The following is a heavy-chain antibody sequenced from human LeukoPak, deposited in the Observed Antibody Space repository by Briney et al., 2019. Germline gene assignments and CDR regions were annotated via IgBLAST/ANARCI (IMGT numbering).Heavy chain of an antibody. CDR2: IYTSGST. Sequence: SETLSLTCTVSGGSISSGSYYWSWIRQPAGKGLEWIGRIYTSGSTNYNPSLKSRVTISVDTSKNQFSLKLSSVTVADTAVYYCSREQWLVRSYFDYWGHGTLVTVSS. D-gene: IGHD6-19*01. V-gene: IGHV4-61*02. CDR3: SREQWLVRSYFDY. J-gene: IGHJ4*01. CDR1: GGSISSGSYY.